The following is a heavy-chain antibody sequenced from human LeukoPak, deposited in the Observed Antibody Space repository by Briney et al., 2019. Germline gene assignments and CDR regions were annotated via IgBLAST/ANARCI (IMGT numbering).Heavy chain of an antibody. J-gene: IGHJ4*02. D-gene: IGHD3-22*01. Sequence: GESLRLPCAASGFTFSSYGMHWVRQAPGKGLEWVAVISYDGSNKYYADSVKGRFTISRDNSKNTLYLQMNSLRAEDTAVYYCAKGTSSYYDSSGYYYLDYWGQGTLVTVSS. CDR1: GFTFSSYG. CDR2: ISYDGSNK. CDR3: AKGTSSYYDSSGYYYLDY. V-gene: IGHV3-30*18.